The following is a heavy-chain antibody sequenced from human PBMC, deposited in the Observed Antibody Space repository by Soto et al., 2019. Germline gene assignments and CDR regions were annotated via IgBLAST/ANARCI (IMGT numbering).Heavy chain of an antibody. Sequence: SETLSLTCTVSGGSIISYYWSWILQPPWKGLEWIGYIYYSGSTNHNPSLKSRVTISVDTSKNQFSLKLSSVTAADTAVYYCARYCSGGSCYSRLDAFDIWGQGTMVTVSS. V-gene: IGHV4-59*01. CDR1: GGSIISYY. CDR2: IYYSGST. D-gene: IGHD2-15*01. J-gene: IGHJ3*02. CDR3: ARYCSGGSCYSRLDAFDI.